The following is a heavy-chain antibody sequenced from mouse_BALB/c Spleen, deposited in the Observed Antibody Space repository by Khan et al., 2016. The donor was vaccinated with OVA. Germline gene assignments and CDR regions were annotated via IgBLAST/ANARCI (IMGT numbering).Heavy chain of an antibody. J-gene: IGHJ2*01. Sequence: VQLQQSGPELVRPGASVKISCTASGYSFTGYFMNWVMQSHGKSLEWIGRINPHIGETFYNQRFKDKATLTVDESSSTAHLELRSLASEDSAVYYCTIIYRSDFDYWGQGTTLTVSS. CDR3: TIIYRSDFDY. V-gene: IGHV1-20*02. D-gene: IGHD1-1*01. CDR2: INPHIGET. CDR1: GYSFTGYF.